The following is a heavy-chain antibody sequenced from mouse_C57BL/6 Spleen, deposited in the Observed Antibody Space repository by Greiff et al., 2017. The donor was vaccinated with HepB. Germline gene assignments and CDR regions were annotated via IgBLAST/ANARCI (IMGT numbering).Heavy chain of an antibody. D-gene: IGHD2-1*01. CDR2: IHPNSGST. Sequence: QVQLQQPGAELVKPGASVKLSCKASGYTFTSYWMHWVKQRPGQGLEWIGMIHPNSGSTNYNEKFKSKATLTIDKSSRTAYMQLSSLTSEDSAVYYCAIYYGNYCDYWGQGTTLTVSS. J-gene: IGHJ2*01. CDR1: GYTFTSYW. CDR3: AIYYGNYCDY. V-gene: IGHV1-64*01.